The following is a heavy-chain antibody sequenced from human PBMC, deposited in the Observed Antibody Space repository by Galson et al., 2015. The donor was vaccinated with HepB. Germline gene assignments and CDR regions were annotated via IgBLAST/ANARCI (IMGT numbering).Heavy chain of an antibody. V-gene: IGHV4-30-2*01. Sequence: TLSLTCAVSGGTISNGGYSWSWVRQPPGKGLEWIGFLYHSGTSYYNPSLKSRVTISADRSKNQFSLRLSSVTAADTAVYYCARKDGQSTYTYGSNVRIGGFDIWGQGIMVTVS. J-gene: IGHJ3*02. CDR2: LYHSGTS. D-gene: IGHD5-18*01. CDR3: ARKDGQSTYTYGSNVRIGGFDI. CDR1: GGTISNGGYS.